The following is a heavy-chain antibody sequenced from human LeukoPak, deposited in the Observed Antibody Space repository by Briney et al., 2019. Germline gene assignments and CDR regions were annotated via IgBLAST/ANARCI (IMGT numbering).Heavy chain of an antibody. V-gene: IGHV3-30*01. CDR3: ARDISGWYSNNWFDP. CDR1: GFTFSSYA. D-gene: IGHD6-19*01. Sequence: AGSLRLSCTASGFTFSSYAMHWVRQAPGKGLEWVGAISYDGSNKYYADSVKGRFTISRDNSKNTLYLQMNSLRAEDTAVYYCARDISGWYSNNWFDPWGQGTLVTVSS. J-gene: IGHJ5*02. CDR2: ISYDGSNK.